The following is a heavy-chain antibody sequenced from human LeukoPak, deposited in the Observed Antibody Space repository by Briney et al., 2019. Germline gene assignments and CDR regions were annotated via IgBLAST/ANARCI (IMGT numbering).Heavy chain of an antibody. CDR3: ARDLFRGYYYDARGAFDI. D-gene: IGHD3-22*01. J-gene: IGHJ3*02. V-gene: IGHV1-69*13. Sequence: SVKVSCKAYGYTFMSYGISWVRQAPGQGLEWMGGIIPIFGTANYAQKFQGRVTIIADESTSTAYMELSSLRSEDTAVYYCARDLFRGYYYDARGAFDIWGQGTMVTVSS. CDR2: IIPIFGTA. CDR1: GYTFMSYG.